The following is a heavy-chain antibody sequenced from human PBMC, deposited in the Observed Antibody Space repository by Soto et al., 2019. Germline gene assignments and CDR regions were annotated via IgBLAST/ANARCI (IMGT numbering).Heavy chain of an antibody. V-gene: IGHV4-30-4*01. Sequence: QVQLQESGPGLGKPSQTLSLTCTVSGGSISSGDYYWSWIRQPPGKGLEWIGYIYYSGNTYYNPSLKSRITMSVDTSKNQFSLTLSSVTAADMAVYYCAREDCRSTSCSYSTGSYYFDSWGQGTLVTLSS. CDR2: IYYSGNT. D-gene: IGHD2-2*01. CDR1: GGSISSGDYY. CDR3: AREDCRSTSCSYSTGSYYFDS. J-gene: IGHJ4*02.